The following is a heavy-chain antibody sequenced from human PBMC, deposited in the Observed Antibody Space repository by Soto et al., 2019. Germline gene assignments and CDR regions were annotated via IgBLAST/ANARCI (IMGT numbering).Heavy chain of an antibody. V-gene: IGHV3-30*03. CDR3: ARGTPYTTGWYYFDF. D-gene: IGHD6-19*01. Sequence: LRLSCAASGFTFTTYGMHWVRQAPGKGLEWVAVISYDGTNKFYEDSVDGRFTISRDNSKNTLFLQMNSLRPEDTAVYYCARGTPYTTGWYYFDFWGQGTLVTVSS. CDR2: ISYDGTNK. CDR1: GFTFTTYG. J-gene: IGHJ4*02.